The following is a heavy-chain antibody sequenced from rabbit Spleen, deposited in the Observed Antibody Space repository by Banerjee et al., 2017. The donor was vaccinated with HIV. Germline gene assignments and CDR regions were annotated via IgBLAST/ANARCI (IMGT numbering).Heavy chain of an antibody. V-gene: IGHV1S45*01. J-gene: IGHJ4*01. Sequence: QEQLEESGGDLVKPEESLTLSCTASGFSFSSSYWICWVRQAPGKGLEWIACIYADSSGSTYYATWAKGRFTISKTSSTTVTLQLTSLTAADTATYFCVRVESGRGWFYRLWGPGTLVTVS. CDR3: VRVESGRGWFYRL. D-gene: IGHD3-1*01. CDR2: IYADSSGST. CDR1: GFSFSSSYW.